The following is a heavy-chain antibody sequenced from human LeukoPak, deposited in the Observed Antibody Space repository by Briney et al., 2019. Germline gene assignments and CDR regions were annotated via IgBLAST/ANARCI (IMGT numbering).Heavy chain of an antibody. CDR2: IYPGDSDT. CDR3: ARLGYCSSTSCYDNWFDP. J-gene: IGHJ5*02. CDR1: GCSFTSYW. D-gene: IGHD2-2*01. V-gene: IGHV5-51*01. Sequence: GRSLRLSCKGSGCSFTSYWISWVPQMPGKGLEWIGIIYPGDSDTRYSPSLQGQVTISADKSISTAYLQWSSLKASDTASYYCARLGYCSSTSCYDNWFDPWGQGTLVTVSS.